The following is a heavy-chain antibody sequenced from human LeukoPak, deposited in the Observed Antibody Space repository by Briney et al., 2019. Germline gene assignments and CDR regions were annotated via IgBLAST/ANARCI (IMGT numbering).Heavy chain of an antibody. CDR1: GFTFSSYA. Sequence: GGSLRLSCAPSGFTFSSYAMSWVRQAPGKGLEWVSRIHNDGSVTTYADSVEGRFTISRDDAKNTLYLQMNSLRAEDTAVYYCARETPTRGSYYFDFLGQGTLVTVSS. J-gene: IGHJ4*02. D-gene: IGHD3-10*01. CDR2: IHNDGSVT. CDR3: ARETPTRGSYYFDF. V-gene: IGHV3-74*01.